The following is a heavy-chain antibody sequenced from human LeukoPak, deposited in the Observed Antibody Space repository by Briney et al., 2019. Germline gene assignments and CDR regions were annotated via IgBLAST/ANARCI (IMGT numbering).Heavy chain of an antibody. J-gene: IGHJ3*02. V-gene: IGHV1-2*02. CDR1: GYTFTGYC. CDR2: INPNSGGT. CDR3: ASTLGTSADALDI. D-gene: IGHD7-27*01. Sequence: ASVKVSCKASGYTFTGYCMHWVRQAPGQGLEWMGWINPNSGGTNYAQKFQGRVTMTADISTSTAYMELRSLRSDDTAAYYCASTLGTSADALDIWGQGTMVTVSS.